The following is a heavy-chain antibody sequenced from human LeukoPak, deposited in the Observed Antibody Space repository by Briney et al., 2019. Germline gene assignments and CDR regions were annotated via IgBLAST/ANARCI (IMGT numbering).Heavy chain of an antibody. CDR1: GFTVSSNY. D-gene: IGHD5-18*01. V-gene: IGHV3-66*01. CDR3: ARDLQAMGSLDY. J-gene: IGHJ4*02. Sequence: GGSLRLSCAASGFTVSSNYMTWVRQAPGKGLEWVSVIYSGGNTYYADSVKGRFTISRDNTKNTLYLQMNSLRADDTAVYYCARDLQAMGSLDYWGQGTLVTVSS. CDR2: IYSGGNT.